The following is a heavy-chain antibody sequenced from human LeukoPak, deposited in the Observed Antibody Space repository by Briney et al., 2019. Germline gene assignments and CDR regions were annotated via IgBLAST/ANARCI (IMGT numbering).Heavy chain of an antibody. CDR2: INPSGGST. CDR1: GYTFTSYY. Sequence: ASVKVSCKAPGYTFTSYYMHWVRQAPGQGLEWMGIINPSGGSTSYAQKFQGRVTMTRDTSTSTVYMELSSLRSEDTAVYYCASHSGLCGGYVDYWGQGTLVTVSS. J-gene: IGHJ4*02. V-gene: IGHV1-46*01. D-gene: IGHD2-21*01. CDR3: ASHSGLCGGYVDY.